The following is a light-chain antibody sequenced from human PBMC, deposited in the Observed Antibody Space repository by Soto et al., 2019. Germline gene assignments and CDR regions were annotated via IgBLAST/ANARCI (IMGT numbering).Light chain of an antibody. J-gene: IGKJ4*01. CDR3: QHYGSLVLT. V-gene: IGKV3-20*01. CDR1: QSVSSSY. Sequence: ELALTQSPGTLSLSPGERATLSCRASQSVSSSYLAWYQQKPGQAPRLLIYGASSSATGIPDRFSGSGSGTDFTLTISRLEPEDFAVYYCQHYGSLVLTFGGGNKVEIK. CDR2: GAS.